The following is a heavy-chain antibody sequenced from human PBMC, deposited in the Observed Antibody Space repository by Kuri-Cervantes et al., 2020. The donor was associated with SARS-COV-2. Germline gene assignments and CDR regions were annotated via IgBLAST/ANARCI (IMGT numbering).Heavy chain of an antibody. J-gene: IGHJ4*02. CDR3: ARHYAFDGFHK. CDR2: IYYTGTT. CDR1: AGSISSSSYY. D-gene: IGHD3-9*01. V-gene: IGHV4-39*01. Sequence: SETLSPTCTVSAGSISSSSYYWGWIRQPPGKGLEWIGSIYYTGTTYYNSSLKSRATISVDTSKNQFSLKFTSVTAADTAIYYCARHYAFDGFHKWGQGTQVTVSS.